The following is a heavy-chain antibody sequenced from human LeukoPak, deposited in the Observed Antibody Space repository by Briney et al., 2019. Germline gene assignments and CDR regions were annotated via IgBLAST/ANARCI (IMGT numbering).Heavy chain of an antibody. J-gene: IGHJ5*02. CDR3: AFLKKRGYSSGTAWFDP. D-gene: IGHD6-19*01. Sequence: GASVKVSCEVSGYTLTELSMHWVRQAPGKGLEWMGGFDPEDGETIYAQKFQGRVTMTEDTSTDTAYMELSSLRSEDTAVYYCAFLKKRGYSSGTAWFDPWGQGTLVTVSS. V-gene: IGHV1-24*01. CDR1: GYTLTELS. CDR2: FDPEDGET.